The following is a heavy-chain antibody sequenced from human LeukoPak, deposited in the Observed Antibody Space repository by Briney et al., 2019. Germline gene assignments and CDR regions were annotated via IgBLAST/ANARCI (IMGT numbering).Heavy chain of an antibody. CDR2: IVVGSGNT. V-gene: IGHV1-58*02. CDR3: AAGIYDYVWGSPEGY. D-gene: IGHD3-16*01. J-gene: IGHJ4*02. CDR1: GFTFTSSA. Sequence: SVKVSCKASGFTFTSSAMQWVRQARGQRLEWIGWIVVGSGNTNYAQKFQERVTITRDMSTSTAYMELSSLRSEDTAVYYCAAGIYDYVWGSPEGYWGQGTLVTVSS.